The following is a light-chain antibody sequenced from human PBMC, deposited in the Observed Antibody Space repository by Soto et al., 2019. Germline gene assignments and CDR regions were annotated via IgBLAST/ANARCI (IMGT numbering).Light chain of an antibody. Sequence: EIVMTQSPATLSVSRGERATLSCGASQSVSSNLAWYQQKPGQAPRLLIYGASTRATGIPARLSGSGSGTEFTLIISSLQSEDFAVYYCQQYNNWPLLTFGGGTKADIK. CDR3: QQYNNWPLLT. V-gene: IGKV3-15*01. CDR2: GAS. CDR1: QSVSSN. J-gene: IGKJ4*01.